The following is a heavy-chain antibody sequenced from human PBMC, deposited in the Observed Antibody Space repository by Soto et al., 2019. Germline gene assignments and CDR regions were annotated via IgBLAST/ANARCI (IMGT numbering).Heavy chain of an antibody. D-gene: IGHD3-10*01. CDR3: ARGWFGPDV. J-gene: IGHJ6*04. CDR2: IDNAGTDS. CDR1: GFTLSGRS. V-gene: IGHV3-74*01. Sequence: EVQLVESGGGLVQPGGSLRLSCAASGFTLSGRSMHWVRQAPGTGMVWVSGIDNAGTDSTYADSVKGRFTSSRDNAKNMLYLPMNSLRVEDTAVYYCARGWFGPDVWGKGTRVTVSS.